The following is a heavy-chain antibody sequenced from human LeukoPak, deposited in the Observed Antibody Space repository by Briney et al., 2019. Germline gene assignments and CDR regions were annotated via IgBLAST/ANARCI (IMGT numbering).Heavy chain of an antibody. Sequence: ASVKVSCKASGGTFSSYAISWVRQAPGQGLEWMGRIIPIPGIANYAQKFQGRVTITADKSTSTAYMELSSLRSEDTAVYYCARDSSEQYYYDSSGYYRGNWFDPWGQGTLVTVPS. V-gene: IGHV1-69*04. CDR1: GGTFSSYA. CDR3: ARDSSEQYYYDSSGYYRGNWFDP. D-gene: IGHD3-22*01. CDR2: IIPIPGIA. J-gene: IGHJ5*02.